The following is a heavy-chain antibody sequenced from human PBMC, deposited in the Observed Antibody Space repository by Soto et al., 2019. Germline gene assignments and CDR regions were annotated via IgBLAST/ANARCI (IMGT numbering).Heavy chain of an antibody. V-gene: IGHV1-18*01. J-gene: IGHJ3*01. CDR1: GYTFSNYG. Sequence: ASVKVSCKTSGYTFSNYGISWVRQAPGQGLEWMGWISAYTGDTDYAQKLQGRVSMTTDTSTSTAYMELRSLRSDDTAVYYCARVLGSRSSWWRHSAFDFWGQGTTVTVSS. CDR2: ISAYTGDT. D-gene: IGHD6-13*01. CDR3: ARVLGSRSSWWRHSAFDF.